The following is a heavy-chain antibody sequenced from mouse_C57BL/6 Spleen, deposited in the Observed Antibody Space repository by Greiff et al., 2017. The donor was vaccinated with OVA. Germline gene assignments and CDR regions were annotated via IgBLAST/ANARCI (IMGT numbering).Heavy chain of an antibody. V-gene: IGHV5-17*01. CDR1: GFTFSDYG. Sequence: EVMLVESGGGLVKPGGSLKLSCAASGFTFSDYGMHWVRQAPEKGLEWVAYISSGSSTIYYADTVKGRFTIYREHAKNTLFLQMTSLRSEDTAMYSCARAGITTVVAPALWGQGTTLTVSS. CDR3: ARAGITTVVAPAL. CDR2: ISSGSSTI. J-gene: IGHJ2*01. D-gene: IGHD1-1*01.